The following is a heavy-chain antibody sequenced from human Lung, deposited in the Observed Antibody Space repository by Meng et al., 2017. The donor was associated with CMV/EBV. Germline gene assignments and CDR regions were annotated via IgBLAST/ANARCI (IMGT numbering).Heavy chain of an antibody. V-gene: IGHV1-2*02. CDR1: GDTFSGFF. D-gene: IGHD5-24*01. J-gene: IGHJ3*02. CDR2: INPSNGGT. CDR3: ARVRWQQLAYDACDI. Sequence: ASVXVSXXATGDTFSGFFLHWGRQAPGQGLEWMGWINPSNGGTKYVQKFQGRVTMTRDTSINTAYMELSRLTSDDTAVYYCARVRWQQLAYDACDIWGQGTXVTVSS.